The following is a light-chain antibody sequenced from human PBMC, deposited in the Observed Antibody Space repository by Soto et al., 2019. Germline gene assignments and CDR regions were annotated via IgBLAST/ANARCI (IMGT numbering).Light chain of an antibody. J-gene: IGKJ3*01. CDR2: GAS. CDR1: QSISSN. CDR3: QQYNKWPLFT. Sequence: IVMTQSPATLYVSPGQRATLSCRASQSISSNLAWYQQRPGQAPRLLIYGASTRANGVPARFSGSGSGTDFVLTISSLQSEDFAIYYCQQYNKWPLFTFGPGTRVDI. V-gene: IGKV3-15*01.